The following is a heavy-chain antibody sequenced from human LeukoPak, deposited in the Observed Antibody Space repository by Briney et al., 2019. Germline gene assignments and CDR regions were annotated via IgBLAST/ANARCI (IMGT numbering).Heavy chain of an antibody. Sequence: ASVKVSCKASGYTFTGYYMHWVRQAPGQGLEWVVWINPNSGGTNYAQKFQGRVTMTRDTSISTAYMELSRLRSDDTAVYYCARVGVPDYDFWSGYTWFDPWGQGTLVTVSS. CDR2: INPNSGGT. V-gene: IGHV1-2*02. CDR3: ARVGVPDYDFWSGYTWFDP. CDR1: GYTFTGYY. D-gene: IGHD3-3*01. J-gene: IGHJ5*02.